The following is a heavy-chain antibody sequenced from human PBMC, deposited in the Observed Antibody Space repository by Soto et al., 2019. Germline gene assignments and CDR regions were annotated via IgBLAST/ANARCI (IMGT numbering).Heavy chain of an antibody. CDR2: KDHRRDN. Sequence: WETLSLTCAVSGGCISSSSMTCGVRQPPEKRLWGASEKDHRRDNNYNPSLKSRVTISVDKSKNQFYLKLSSVTAADTAVYYCARAENYYASGLSFWGQGTLVTVSS. CDR3: ARAENYYASGLSF. CDR1: GGCISSSSM. J-gene: IGHJ4*02. D-gene: IGHD3-10*01. V-gene: IGHV4-4*02.